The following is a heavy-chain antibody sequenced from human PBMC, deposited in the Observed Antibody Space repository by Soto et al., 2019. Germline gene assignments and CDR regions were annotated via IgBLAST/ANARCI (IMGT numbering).Heavy chain of an antibody. CDR1: GFTFSSYS. CDR3: ARSSRIQLWSPRPSYFDY. V-gene: IGHV3-7*01. Sequence: PGGSLRLSCAASGFTFSSYSMNWVRQAPGKGLEWVANIKQDGSEKYYVDSVKGRFTISRDNAKNSLYLQMNSLRAEDTAVYYCARSSRIQLWSPRPSYFDYWGQGTLVTVSS. D-gene: IGHD5-18*01. CDR2: IKQDGSEK. J-gene: IGHJ4*02.